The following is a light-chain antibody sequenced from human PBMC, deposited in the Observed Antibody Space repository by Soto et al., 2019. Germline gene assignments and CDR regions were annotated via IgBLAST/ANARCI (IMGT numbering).Light chain of an antibody. CDR3: QQSFSVPLT. Sequence: DIQMTQSPSSLSASVGDRVTITCRASQTISTYLDWYQQKPGKAPNLLIYAASTLHSGVPSRFSGSGSGTDFTLTSSTLQPEDFATYYCQQSFSVPLTFGGGTKIEIK. CDR2: AAS. V-gene: IGKV1-39*01. CDR1: QTISTY. J-gene: IGKJ4*01.